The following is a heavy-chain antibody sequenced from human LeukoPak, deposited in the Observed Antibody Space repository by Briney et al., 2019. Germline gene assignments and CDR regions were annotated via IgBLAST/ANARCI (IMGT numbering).Heavy chain of an antibody. CDR2: IYYSGST. CDR1: GGSISSYY. CDR3: ARGVSGYCSGGSCSPLDYYYMDV. V-gene: IGHV4-59*01. D-gene: IGHD2-15*01. J-gene: IGHJ6*03. Sequence: KALETLSLTCTVSGGSISSYYWSWIRQPPGKGLEWIGYIYYSGSTNYNPSLKSRVTISVDTSKNQFSLKLSSVTAADTAVYYCARGVSGYCSGGSCSPLDYYYMDVWGKGTTVTVSS.